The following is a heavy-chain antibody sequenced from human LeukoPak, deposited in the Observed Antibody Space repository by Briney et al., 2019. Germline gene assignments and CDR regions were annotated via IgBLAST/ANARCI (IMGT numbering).Heavy chain of an antibody. V-gene: IGHV4-59*01. Sequence: SETLSLTCTVSGGSISYYYWSWIRQSPGKGLEWIGYIYYSGTTNYNPSLKSRVTISVDTSKNQSSLQLRSVTAADTAVYYCAREDPQTTVPEGMDVWGQGTTVTVSS. J-gene: IGHJ6*02. CDR2: IYYSGTT. D-gene: IGHD4-17*01. CDR1: GGSISYYY. CDR3: AREDPQTTVPEGMDV.